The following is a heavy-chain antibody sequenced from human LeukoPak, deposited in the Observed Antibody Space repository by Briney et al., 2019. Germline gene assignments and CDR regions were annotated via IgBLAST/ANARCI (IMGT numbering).Heavy chain of an antibody. CDR1: GFTFSSYG. V-gene: IGHV3-30*02. CDR2: IRYDGSNK. Sequence: GGSLRLSCAASGFTFSSYGMHWVRQAPGKGLEWVAFIRYDGSNKYYADSVKGRFTISRDNSKNTLYLQMNSLRAEDTAVYYCAKDGGGGYDFWSGYYRNTCYFDYWGQGTLVTVSS. CDR3: AKDGGGGYDFWSGYYRNTCYFDY. D-gene: IGHD3-3*01. J-gene: IGHJ4*02.